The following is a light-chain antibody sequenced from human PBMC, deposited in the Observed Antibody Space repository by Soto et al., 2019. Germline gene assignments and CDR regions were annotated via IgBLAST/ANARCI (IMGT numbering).Light chain of an antibody. CDR3: SSYAGSNTDYV. CDR1: SSDIGGDNY. CDR2: EVS. Sequence: QSALTQPPSASGSPGQSVTISCTGTSSDIGGDNYVSWYQQHPGKVPKLMIYEVSKRPSGVPDRFSGSKSGNTASLTVSGLQAEDEADYYCSSYAGSNTDYVFGTGTKLTVL. J-gene: IGLJ1*01. V-gene: IGLV2-8*01.